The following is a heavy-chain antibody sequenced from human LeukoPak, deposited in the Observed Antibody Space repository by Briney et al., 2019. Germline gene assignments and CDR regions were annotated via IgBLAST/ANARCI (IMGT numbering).Heavy chain of an antibody. CDR2: ISGSGGST. D-gene: IGHD6-19*01. J-gene: IGHJ4*02. CDR1: GFTFSSYA. CDR3: AKDLFRSSGWLPFDY. V-gene: IGHV3-23*01. Sequence: GGSLRLSCAASGFTFSSYAMSWVRQAPGKGLEWVSAISGSGGSTYYADSVKGRFTISRDNSENTLYLQMNSLRAEDTAVYYCAKDLFRSSGWLPFDYWGQGTLVTVSS.